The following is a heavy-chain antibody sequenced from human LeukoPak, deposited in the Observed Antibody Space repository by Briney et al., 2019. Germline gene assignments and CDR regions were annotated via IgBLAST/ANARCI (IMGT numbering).Heavy chain of an antibody. CDR3: ARDLGQYYDTSDNWFDP. J-gene: IGHJ5*02. D-gene: IGHD3-22*01. CDR2: ISGSGGST. CDR1: GFTFSNYG. Sequence: GGTLRLSCAASGFTFSNYGMSWVRQAPGKGLKWVSAISGSGGSTYYADSVKGRFTISRDNAKNTLNLQMNSLRAEDTAVYYCARDLGQYYDTSDNWFDPWGQGTLVTVSS. V-gene: IGHV3-23*01.